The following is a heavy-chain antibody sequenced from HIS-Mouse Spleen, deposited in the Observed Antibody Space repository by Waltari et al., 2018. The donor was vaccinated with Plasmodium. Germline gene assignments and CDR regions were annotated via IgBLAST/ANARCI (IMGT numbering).Heavy chain of an antibody. J-gene: IGHJ3*02. CDR1: GFTFVKSW. CDR3: TTGLGAFDI. Sequence: EVQLVGSGGGLVKPGGSLRLSCAASGFTFVKSWVIVVRQAPGKWLEWVGLIKSKTDGGTTDYAAPVKGRFTISRDDSKNTLYLQMNSLKTEDTAVYYCTTGLGAFDIWGQGTMVTVSS. CDR2: IKSKTDGGTT. V-gene: IGHV3-15*01.